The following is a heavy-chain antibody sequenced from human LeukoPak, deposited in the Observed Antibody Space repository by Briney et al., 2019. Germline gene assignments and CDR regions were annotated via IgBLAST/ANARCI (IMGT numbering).Heavy chain of an antibody. J-gene: IGHJ3*02. CDR3: VRDFDAWSAIDI. D-gene: IGHD3-3*01. CDR1: GGSISGDY. Sequence: SETLSLTCTVSGGSISGDYWSWIRQPPGKGLEWIGCISYSGSTKYNPSLKSRVSISLDTSKKQFSLHLSSVTAADTAIYYCVRDFDAWSAIDIWGQGTMVTVSS. V-gene: IGHV4-59*01. CDR2: ISYSGST.